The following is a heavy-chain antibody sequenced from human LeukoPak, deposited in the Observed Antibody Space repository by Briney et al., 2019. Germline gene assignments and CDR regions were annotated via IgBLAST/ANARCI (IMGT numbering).Heavy chain of an antibody. D-gene: IGHD3-10*01. V-gene: IGHV3-23*01. J-gene: IGHJ3*02. CDR2: ISGSGGST. Sequence: AGGSLRLSCAASGFTFSSYAMSWVRQAPGKGLEWVSAISGSGGSTYYADSVKGRFTISRDNSKNTLYLQMNSLRAEDTAVYYCAKDIRYYGSGEPPGCFDIWGQGTMVTVSS. CDR3: AKDIRYYGSGEPPGCFDI. CDR1: GFTFSSYA.